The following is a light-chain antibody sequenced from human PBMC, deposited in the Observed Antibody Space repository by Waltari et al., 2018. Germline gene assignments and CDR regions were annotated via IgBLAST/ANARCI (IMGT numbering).Light chain of an antibody. J-gene: IGLJ3*02. V-gene: IGLV1-44*01. Sequence: QSVLTQPPSASGTPGQRVTISCSGSSTNIGPNTVKWYQHLPGTAPKLLIYNNNQGPSGVPDRFSGSKSGTSASLAISGLQSEDEADYYCAAWDGRLDAWVFGGGTKLTVL. CDR1: STNIGPNT. CDR2: NNN. CDR3: AAWDGRLDAWV.